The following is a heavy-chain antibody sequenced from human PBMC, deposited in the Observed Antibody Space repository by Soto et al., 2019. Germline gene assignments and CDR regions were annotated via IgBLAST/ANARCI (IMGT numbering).Heavy chain of an antibody. D-gene: IGHD3-3*01. CDR2: INAGNGNT. CDR1: GYTFTSYA. Sequence: QVQLVQSGAEVKKPGASVKVSCKASGYTFTSYAMHWVRQAPGQRLEWKGWINAGNGNTKYSQKFQGRVTITRDTSVSSAYMEMSSLRSEDTSVYYFARDRVRNRSPITLFGAGYYWFDPWGQGTLVTVSS. J-gene: IGHJ5*02. V-gene: IGHV1-3*01. CDR3: ARDRVRNRSPITLFGAGYYWFDP.